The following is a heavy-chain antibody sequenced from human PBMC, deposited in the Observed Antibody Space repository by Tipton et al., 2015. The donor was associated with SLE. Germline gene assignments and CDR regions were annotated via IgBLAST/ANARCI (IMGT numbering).Heavy chain of an antibody. CDR3: ARERYYYGSGSYYSAFDI. Sequence: LRLSCSVSGGSISSGNYYWSWIRQPAGQELEWIGRIYISGSTKYNPSLKRRVTISGDTSKNQFSLELNSVTAADTAVYYCARERYYYGSGSYYSAFDIWGQGTLVTVSS. D-gene: IGHD3-10*01. J-gene: IGHJ3*02. CDR2: IYISGST. CDR1: GGSISSGNYY. V-gene: IGHV4-61*02.